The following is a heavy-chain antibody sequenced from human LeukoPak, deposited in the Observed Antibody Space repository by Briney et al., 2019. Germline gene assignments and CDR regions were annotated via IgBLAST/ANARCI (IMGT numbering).Heavy chain of an antibody. J-gene: IGHJ5*02. D-gene: IGHD3-10*01. CDR2: FSGSGRSR. Sequence: GGSLRLSCAASGFSFSSYGMSWVRQAPGKGLEWVSAFSGSGRSRYYADSVKGRFTISRDNSKNTLYLQMNSLRAEDTAVYYCAGKPAMVRGVIFEPWGQGTLVTVSS. CDR3: AGKPAMVRGVIFEP. V-gene: IGHV3-23*01. CDR1: GFSFSSYG.